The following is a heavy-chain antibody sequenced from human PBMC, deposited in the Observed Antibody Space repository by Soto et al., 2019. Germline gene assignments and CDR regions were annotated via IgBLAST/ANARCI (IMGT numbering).Heavy chain of an antibody. V-gene: IGHV1-69*13. CDR1: GGPFSSYS. CDR2: IIPIFGTA. D-gene: IGHD6-25*01. CDR3: ARHEAGWYFDS. Sequence: SVKVSCKASGGPFSSYSISWVRQAPGQGLEWMGGIIPIFGTANYAQKFQGRVTITADESTSTAYMELRSVTAADTAVYYCARHEAGWYFDSWGQGTLVTVSS. J-gene: IGHJ4*02.